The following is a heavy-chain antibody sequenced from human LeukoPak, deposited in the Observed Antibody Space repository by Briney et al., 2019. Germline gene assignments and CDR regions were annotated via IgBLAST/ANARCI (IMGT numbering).Heavy chain of an antibody. Sequence: PSETLSLTCAVYGGSFSGYYWSWIRQPPGKGLEWIGEINHSGSTNYNPSLKSRVTISVDTSKNRFSLKLSSVTAADTAVYYCASEAALGGYWGQGTLVTVSS. CDR3: ASEAALGGY. CDR2: INHSGST. D-gene: IGHD3-3*01. J-gene: IGHJ4*02. CDR1: GGSFSGYY. V-gene: IGHV4-34*01.